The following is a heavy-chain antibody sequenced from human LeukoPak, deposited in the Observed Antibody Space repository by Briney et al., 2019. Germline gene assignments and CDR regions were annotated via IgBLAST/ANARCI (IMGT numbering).Heavy chain of an antibody. V-gene: IGHV1-18*01. D-gene: IGHD2-15*01. Sequence: ASVKVSCKTSGYPFTSYGISWVRQAPGQGPEWMGWISAYNGNTNYAQKLQGRVTMTTDTSTSTGYMELRSLRSDDTAVYYCARYCSGGTCYDYRGQETLVTVSS. J-gene: IGHJ4*02. CDR3: ARYCSGGTCYDY. CDR1: GYPFTSYG. CDR2: ISAYNGNT.